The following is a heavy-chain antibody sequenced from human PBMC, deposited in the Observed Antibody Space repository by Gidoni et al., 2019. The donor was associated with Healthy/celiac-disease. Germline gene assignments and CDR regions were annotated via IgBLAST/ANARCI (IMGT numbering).Heavy chain of an antibody. CDR2: SSGSGGST. CDR1: GFPFSSYA. J-gene: IGHJ4*02. D-gene: IGHD2-21*02. V-gene: IGHV3-23*01. CDR3: AKDYGGNSTPLFDY. Sequence: EVQLLESGGGLVQPGGSLRLSCAASGFPFSSYAMSWVRQAPGKGLEWVTASSGSGGSTYYADAVKGRFTISRDNSKNTLYLQMNSLRAEDTAVYYCAKDYGGNSTPLFDYWGQGTLVTVSS.